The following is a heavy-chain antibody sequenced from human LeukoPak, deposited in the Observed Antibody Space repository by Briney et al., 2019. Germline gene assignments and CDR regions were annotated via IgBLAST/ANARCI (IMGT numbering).Heavy chain of an antibody. Sequence: GGSLRLSCAASGFTFSSYVLHWVRQAPGKGLEYVSGISVNGDSTYYADFVKGRFTMSRDNSKNTLNLQMGSLRAEDTAVYYCARIGPGGHFDYWGQGTLVTVSS. J-gene: IGHJ4*02. V-gene: IGHV3-64*02. CDR3: ARIGPGGHFDY. D-gene: IGHD3-16*01. CDR2: ISVNGDST. CDR1: GFTFSSYV.